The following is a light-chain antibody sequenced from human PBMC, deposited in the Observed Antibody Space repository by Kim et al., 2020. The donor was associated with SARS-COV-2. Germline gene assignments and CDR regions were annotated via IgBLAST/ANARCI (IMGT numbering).Light chain of an antibody. Sequence: IRMTQSPSSLSASTGDRVTITCRASQGISSYVAWYQQKPGKAPKLLIYAASTLQSGVPSRFSGSGSGTDFTLTISCLQSEDFATYYCQQYYAYPWTFGQGTKVDIK. V-gene: IGKV1-8*01. J-gene: IGKJ1*01. CDR2: AAS. CDR1: QGISSY. CDR3: QQYYAYPWT.